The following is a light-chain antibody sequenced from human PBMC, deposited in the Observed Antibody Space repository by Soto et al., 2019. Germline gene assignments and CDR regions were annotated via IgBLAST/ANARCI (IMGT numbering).Light chain of an antibody. Sequence: DIQMTQSPSSLSASVGDTVTNTCRASQSISVHLNWYQQKPGKVPKLLIYAASNLQSGVPSSFSGSGSETDFALTISSLQPEDFATYYCQQSYITPYTFGQGTKLQIK. CDR1: QSISVH. J-gene: IGKJ2*01. CDR3: QQSYITPYT. V-gene: IGKV1-39*01. CDR2: AAS.